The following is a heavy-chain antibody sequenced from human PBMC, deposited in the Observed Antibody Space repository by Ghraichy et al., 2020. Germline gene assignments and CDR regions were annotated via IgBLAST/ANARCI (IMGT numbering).Heavy chain of an antibody. CDR3: ARVPRGPIVVSAATPYYYYGMDV. J-gene: IGHJ6*02. CDR2: ISSSSSYI. D-gene: IGHD2-2*01. V-gene: IGHV3-21*01. CDR1: GFTFSSYS. Sequence: LTCAAPGFTFSSYSMNWVRQALGQGLEWVSSISSSSSYIYYADSVKGRFTISRDNAKNSLYLQMNSLRAEDTAVYYCARVPRGPIVVSAATPYYYYGMDVWGQGTTVTVSS.